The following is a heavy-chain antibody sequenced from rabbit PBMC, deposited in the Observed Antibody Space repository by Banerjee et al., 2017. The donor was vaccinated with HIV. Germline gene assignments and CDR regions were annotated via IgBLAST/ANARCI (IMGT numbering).Heavy chain of an antibody. CDR3: ARDPYVAYGDVDL. CDR1: GFSFSSGYD. D-gene: IGHD2-1*01. CDR2: IYVDSGST. V-gene: IGHV1S45*01. Sequence: QEQLEESGGDLVKPEGSLTLTCTASGFSFSSGYDMCWVRQAPGKGLEWIACIYVDSGSTYYASWAKGRFTISTTSSTTVTLLMTSLTAADTATYFCARDPYVAYGDVDLWGPGTLVTVS. J-gene: IGHJ6*01.